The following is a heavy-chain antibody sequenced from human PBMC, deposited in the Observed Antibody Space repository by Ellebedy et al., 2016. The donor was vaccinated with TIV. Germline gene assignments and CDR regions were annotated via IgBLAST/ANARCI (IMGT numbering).Heavy chain of an antibody. CDR1: GCTFSRHV. V-gene: IGHV1-69*04. J-gene: IGHJ5*02. Sequence: AASVKVSCKASGCTFSRHVISWVRQAPGQGLKWMGRIIPILGIANYTQKFQGRVTITADKSTSTAYMELSSLRSEDTAVYYCAREPSGVGWYDSSWFDPWGQGTLVTVSS. CDR2: IIPILGIA. D-gene: IGHD6-19*01. CDR3: AREPSGVGWYDSSWFDP.